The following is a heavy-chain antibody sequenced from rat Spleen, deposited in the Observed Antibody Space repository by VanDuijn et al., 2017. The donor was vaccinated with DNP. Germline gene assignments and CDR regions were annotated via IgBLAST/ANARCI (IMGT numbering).Heavy chain of an antibody. D-gene: IGHD2-1*01. J-gene: IGHJ2*01. CDR3: ADTLKMA. Sequence: QVQLKESGPGLVQPSQTLSLTCTVSGFSLTSNSVHWVRQPPGKGLEWMGGIWGDGSTNYNSALKSRLSIRSDTSKSQVFLTLNSLQTDDTAVYYCADTLKMAWGQGVMVTVSS. CDR2: IWGDGST. V-gene: IGHV2-1*01. CDR1: GFSLTSNS.